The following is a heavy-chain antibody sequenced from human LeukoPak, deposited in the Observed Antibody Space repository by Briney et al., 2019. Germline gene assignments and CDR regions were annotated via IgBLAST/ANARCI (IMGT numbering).Heavy chain of an antibody. V-gene: IGHV3-7*03. J-gene: IGHJ6*03. CDR1: GFTFTTYW. D-gene: IGHD3-10*01. Sequence: PGGSLRLSCAASGFTFTTYWMSWVRQAPEKGLEWVANIKEDGSEIHYVDSVKGRFTISRDNAKNSLYLQMNSLRAEDTALYYCAKGSYYYGSGSYYKESLYYYYMDVWGKGTTVTISS. CDR2: IKEDGSEI. CDR3: AKGSYYYGSGSYYKESLYYYYMDV.